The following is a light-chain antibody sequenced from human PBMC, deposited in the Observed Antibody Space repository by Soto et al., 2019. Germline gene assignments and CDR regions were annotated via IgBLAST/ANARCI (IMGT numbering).Light chain of an antibody. J-gene: IGLJ1*01. V-gene: IGLV1-40*01. Sequence: QSALTQPPPVSGARGQRVTISCTGSTSNNGPGHDVRWHQHHPQTAPELRIYCNDNRPSGVRGRFAGAKSDTSASLAIKGLPAEEEANYPCQTTTSSRNGYVCGTGTKVTVL. CDR1: TSNNGPGHD. CDR2: CND. CDR3: QTTTSSRNGYV.